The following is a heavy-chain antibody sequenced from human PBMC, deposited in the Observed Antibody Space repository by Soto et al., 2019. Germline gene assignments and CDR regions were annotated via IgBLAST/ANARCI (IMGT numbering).Heavy chain of an antibody. CDR1: GYTFTSYG. V-gene: IGHV1-18*01. D-gene: IGHD3-10*01. CDR3: ARAEWFGEFHYYFDY. CDR2: ISAYNGNT. J-gene: IGHJ4*02. Sequence: ASVKVSCKASGYTFTSYGISWVRQAPGQGLEWMGWISAYNGNTNYAQKLQGRVTMTTDTSTSTAYMELRSLRSEDTAVYYCARAEWFGEFHYYFDYWGQGTLVTVSS.